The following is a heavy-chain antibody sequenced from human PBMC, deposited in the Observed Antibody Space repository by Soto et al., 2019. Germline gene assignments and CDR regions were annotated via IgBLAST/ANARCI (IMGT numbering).Heavy chain of an antibody. CDR1: GFTFSSYA. CDR3: ANHPGDYYPYMDV. D-gene: IGHD4-17*01. J-gene: IGHJ6*03. Sequence: GGSLRLSCAASGFTFSSYAMSWVRQAPGKGLEWVSAVSGSGDRTYFAVSVKGRFTISRDDSKNRLYLQLSSLRAEDTAVYYCANHPGDYYPYMDVWGKGPTVTVPS. V-gene: IGHV3-23*01. CDR2: VSGSGDRT.